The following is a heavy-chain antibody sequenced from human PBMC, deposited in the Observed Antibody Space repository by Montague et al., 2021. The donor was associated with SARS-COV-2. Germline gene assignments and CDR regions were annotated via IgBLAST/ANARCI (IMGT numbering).Heavy chain of an antibody. V-gene: IGHV3-7*01. J-gene: IGHJ6*02. CDR2: IKQDGSEK. CDR1: GFTFSSYW. CDR3: ARDSGQPLLYGSPYYYYGMDV. D-gene: IGHD2-2*02. Sequence: YRRLSCAASGFTFSSYWMSWVRQAPGKGLEWVANIKQDGSEKYYVDSVKGRFTISRDNAKNSLYLQMNSLRAEDTAVYYCARDSGQPLLYGSPYYYYGMDVWGQGTTVTVSS.